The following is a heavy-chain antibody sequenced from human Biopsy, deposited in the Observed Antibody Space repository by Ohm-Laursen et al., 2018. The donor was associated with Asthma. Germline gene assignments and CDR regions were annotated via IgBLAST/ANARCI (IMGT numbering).Heavy chain of an antibody. CDR1: GGTFSNFA. J-gene: IGHJ4*02. D-gene: IGHD3-22*01. CDR3: ARSYDTDSYPVLVLDY. Sequence: SVKVSCNAPGGTFSNFAFSWVRQAPGHGLEWMGTILTKFDITSYAEKFQGRVTITADKSTSTTYMELSRLRSEDTAVYYCARSYDTDSYPVLVLDYWGQGTLVTVSS. V-gene: IGHV1-69*04. CDR2: ILTKFDIT.